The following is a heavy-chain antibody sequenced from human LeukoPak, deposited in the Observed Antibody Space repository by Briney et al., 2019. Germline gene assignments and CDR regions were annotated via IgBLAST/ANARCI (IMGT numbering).Heavy chain of an antibody. D-gene: IGHD3-3*01. Sequence: PSETLSLTCTVSGGSISSYYWSWIRQPAGKGLEWIGRIYTSGSTKYNPSLKSRVTISADTSKNQFSLKMRSVTAADTAVYYCARGLRFLEWLSEDDYDYYYMDVWGKGTTVTVSS. CDR1: GGSISSYY. J-gene: IGHJ6*03. CDR3: ARGLRFLEWLSEDDYDYYYMDV. CDR2: IYTSGST. V-gene: IGHV4-4*07.